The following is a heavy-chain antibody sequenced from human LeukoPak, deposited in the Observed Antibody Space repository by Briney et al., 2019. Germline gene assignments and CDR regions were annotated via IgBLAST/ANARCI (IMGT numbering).Heavy chain of an antibody. CDR1: GYTCARYY. CDR3: ARGGYYDSSGSFDP. J-gene: IGHJ5*02. V-gene: IGHV1-46*01. CDR2: INPSGGST. D-gene: IGHD3-22*01. Sequence: ASVKVSCKASGYTCARYYIHWVRQAPGHGLEWMGIINPSGGSTRYAQKFQGRVTMTRDTSTSTVYMELSSLRSDDTAVYYCARGGYYDSSGSFDPWGQGTLVTVSS.